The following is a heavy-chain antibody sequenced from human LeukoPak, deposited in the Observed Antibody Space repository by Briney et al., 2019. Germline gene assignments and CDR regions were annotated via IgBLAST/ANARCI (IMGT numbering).Heavy chain of an antibody. CDR3: ARVLAMVRGVIDY. CDR1: GFTVSSNY. J-gene: IGHJ4*02. V-gene: IGHV3-66*01. Sequence: GGSLRLSCAASGFTVSSNYLSWVRQAAGKGLEWVSVIYSGGSTYYADSVKGRFTISRDNSKNTLYLHMNSLRSEDTAVYYCARVLAMVRGVIDYWGQGTLVTVSS. D-gene: IGHD3-10*01. CDR2: IYSGGST.